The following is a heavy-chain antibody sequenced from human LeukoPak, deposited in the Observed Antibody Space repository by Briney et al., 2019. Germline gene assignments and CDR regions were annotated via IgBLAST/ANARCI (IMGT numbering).Heavy chain of an antibody. CDR2: ISSSSSYI. Sequence: GGSLRLSCAASGFTFSSYSMNWVRQAPGKGLEWVSSISSSSSYIYYADSVKGRFTISRDNSKNTLYLQMNSLRAEDTAVYYCARDTLQGYDFWSGYPNDAFDIWGQGTMVTVSS. CDR3: ARDTLQGYDFWSGYPNDAFDI. V-gene: IGHV3-21*01. D-gene: IGHD3-3*01. CDR1: GFTFSSYS. J-gene: IGHJ3*02.